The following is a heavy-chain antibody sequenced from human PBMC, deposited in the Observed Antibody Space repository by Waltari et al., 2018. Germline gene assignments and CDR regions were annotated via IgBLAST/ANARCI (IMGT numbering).Heavy chain of an antibody. V-gene: IGHV3-53*01. J-gene: IGHJ4*02. CDR3: WAYSGSYRWFDY. D-gene: IGHD1-26*01. CDR1: GFTVSSNY. CDR2: IYSGGST. Sequence: EVQLVESGGGLIQPGGSLSLSCAASGFTVSSNYMSWVRQAPGKGLEWVSVIYSGGSTYYADSVKGRFTISRDNSKNTLYLQMNSLRAEDTAVYYCWAYSGSYRWFDYWGQGTLVTVSS.